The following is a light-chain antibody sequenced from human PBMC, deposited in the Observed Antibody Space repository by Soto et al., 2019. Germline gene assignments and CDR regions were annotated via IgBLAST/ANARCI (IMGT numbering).Light chain of an antibody. J-gene: IGKJ1*01. CDR1: QSVSIN. V-gene: IGKV3-15*01. CDR3: QQYNNWPPTT. CDR2: VAS. Sequence: EIVMTQSPATLSVSPGERATLSCRTSQSVSINLAWYQQKPGQAPRLLIYVASTRATGIPARFSGSGSGTEFTLTISSLQSEDFAVYYCQQYNNWPPTTFGQGTKV.